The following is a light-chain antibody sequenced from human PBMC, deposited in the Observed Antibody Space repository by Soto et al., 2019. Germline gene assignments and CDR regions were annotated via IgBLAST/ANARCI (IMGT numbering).Light chain of an antibody. CDR3: QQYNNWPGT. V-gene: IGKV3-15*01. Sequence: VMTQPPATLSMSPGYRANLSCRPSQSLNRDLAWYQQKPAQSPRLLIFGASIRATGIPARFSGSGSGTEFTLTIGSLDSEDCALHYCQQYNNWPGTFGQGTKVQI. CDR2: GAS. J-gene: IGKJ1*01. CDR1: QSLNRD.